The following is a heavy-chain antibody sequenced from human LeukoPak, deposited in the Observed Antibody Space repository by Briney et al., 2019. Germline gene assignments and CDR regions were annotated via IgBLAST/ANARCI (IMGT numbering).Heavy chain of an antibody. J-gene: IGHJ4*02. CDR3: ARDATTKYYDSSGYLDY. V-gene: IGHV3-7*01. CDR1: GSTFSSYW. Sequence: PGGSLRLSCAASGSTFSSYWMSWVRQAPGKGLEWVANIKQDGSEKYYVDSVKGRFTISRDNAKNSLYLQMNSLRAEDTAVYYCARDATTKYYDSSGYLDYWGQGTLVTVSS. CDR2: IKQDGSEK. D-gene: IGHD3-22*01.